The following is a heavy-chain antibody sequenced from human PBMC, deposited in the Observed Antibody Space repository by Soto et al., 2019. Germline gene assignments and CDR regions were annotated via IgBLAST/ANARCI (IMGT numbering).Heavy chain of an antibody. CDR1: GFPFISSGEG. D-gene: IGHD3-9*01. CDR2: IYWDDDR. Sequence: QITLKESGPTLLKPTQTLTLTCTFSGFPFISSGEGVGWIRQPPGKALEWLALIYWDDDRRYNPSLENRLTITNGYDPSRRHVFPTLTDVDPADTSTYYCAHRQRIIPYFDLGYFDSRGQGAPVTVSS. J-gene: IGHJ4*02. CDR3: AHRQRIIPYFDLGYFDS. V-gene: IGHV2-5*02.